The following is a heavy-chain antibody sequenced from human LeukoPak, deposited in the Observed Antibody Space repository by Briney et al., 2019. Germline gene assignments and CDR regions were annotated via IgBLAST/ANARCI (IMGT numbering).Heavy chain of an antibody. CDR3: AKVLSYYGSGRFGAFDI. D-gene: IGHD3-10*01. Sequence: GGSLRLSCAASGFTFSSYWMSWVRQAPGKGLEWVANIKQDGSEKYYVDSVRGRFTISRDNAKNSLYLQMNSLRAEDTAVYYCAKVLSYYGSGRFGAFDIWGQGTMVTVSS. J-gene: IGHJ3*02. V-gene: IGHV3-7*01. CDR1: GFTFSSYW. CDR2: IKQDGSEK.